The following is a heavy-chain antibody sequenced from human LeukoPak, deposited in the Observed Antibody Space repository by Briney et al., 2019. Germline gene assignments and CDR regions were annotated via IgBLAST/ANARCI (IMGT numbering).Heavy chain of an antibody. CDR1: GGTFSTYA. CDR2: IIPIFGTT. J-gene: IGHJ6*03. CDR3: XXXRXXXYXXSGXDYYYMXV. Sequence: SVKXXCKASGGTFSTYAISWMRQAPGQGLEWMGGIIPIFGTTNYAQKFQGRVTITADKSTTTVYMELSSLRSEDTAVYYCXXXRXXXYXXSGXDYYYMXVWGKGTTVTVSS. D-gene: IGHD6-25*01. V-gene: IGHV1-69*06.